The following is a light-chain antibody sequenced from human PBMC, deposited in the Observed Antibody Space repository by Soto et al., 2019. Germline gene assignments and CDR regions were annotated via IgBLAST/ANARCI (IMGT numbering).Light chain of an antibody. CDR2: AAS. J-gene: IGKJ2*01. CDR3: QQSFSTPPT. CDR1: QSIASY. V-gene: IGKV1-39*01. Sequence: DIQMTQSPSSLSASVADRVTITCRASQSIASYLNWYQHKVGKAPKLLIYAASSLQSGVPSRFSGSGSGTDFTLTISSLQPEDFATYYCQQSFSTPPTFGQGTNLEIK.